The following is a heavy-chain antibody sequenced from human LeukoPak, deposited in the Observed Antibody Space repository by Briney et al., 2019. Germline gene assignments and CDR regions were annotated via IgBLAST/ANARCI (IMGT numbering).Heavy chain of an antibody. J-gene: IGHJ5*02. Sequence: SETLSLTCAVYGGSFSGYYWSWIRQPPGKGLEWIGEINHSGSTNYNPSLKSRVTISVDTSKNQFSLKLRSVTAADTAVYYCAILNIAAARGWFDPWGQGTLVTVSS. CDR3: AILNIAAARGWFDP. V-gene: IGHV4-34*01. D-gene: IGHD6-13*01. CDR2: INHSGST. CDR1: GGSFSGYY.